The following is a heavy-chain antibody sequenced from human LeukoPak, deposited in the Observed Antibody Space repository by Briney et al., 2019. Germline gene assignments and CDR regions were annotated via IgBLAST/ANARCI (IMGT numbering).Heavy chain of an antibody. CDR2: TVGGRPDT. D-gene: IGHD2-8*02. Sequence: GGSLRLSCAASGFTFINYAMSWVRQTPGKGLEWVSATVGGRPDTYHADSVRSRFTVSRDNSMNTLYLQMNSLRVEDTAVYYCTKAPVRSCTGTFCYPFDYWGQGILVTVSS. CDR1: GFTFINYA. V-gene: IGHV3-23*01. J-gene: IGHJ4*02. CDR3: TKAPVRSCTGTFCYPFDY.